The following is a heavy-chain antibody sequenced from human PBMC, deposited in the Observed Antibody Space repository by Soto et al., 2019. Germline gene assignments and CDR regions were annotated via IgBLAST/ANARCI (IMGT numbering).Heavy chain of an antibody. CDR3: AASIFYYGMDV. CDR1: VYTFTNYW. V-gene: IGHV5-51*01. Sequence: GESRKICCKVSVYTFTNYWIGWVRQMPGKGPEWMGIIYPGDSDTKYNPSFQGQVTISADKSITTTYLQWSSLKASDTAIYYCAASIFYYGMDVWGQGTTVTVSS. J-gene: IGHJ6*02. CDR2: IYPGDSDT.